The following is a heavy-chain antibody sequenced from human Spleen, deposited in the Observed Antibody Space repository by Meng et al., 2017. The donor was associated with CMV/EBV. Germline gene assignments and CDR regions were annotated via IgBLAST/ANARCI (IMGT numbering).Heavy chain of an antibody. V-gene: IGHV1-8*03. CDR3: ARSVNLYYYYGMDV. Sequence: ASVKVSCKASGYTFTSYDINWVRQATGQGLEWMGWMNPNSGNTGYAQKFQGRVTITRNTSISTGYLELSSLRSEDTAVYYCARSVNLYYYYGMDVWGQGTTVTVSS. CDR1: GYTFTSYD. J-gene: IGHJ6*02. CDR2: MNPNSGNT.